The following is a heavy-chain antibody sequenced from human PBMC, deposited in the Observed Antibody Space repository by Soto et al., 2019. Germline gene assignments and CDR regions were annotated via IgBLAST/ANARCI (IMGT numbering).Heavy chain of an antibody. CDR1: GGSISSGGYS. CDR3: ARGYCSSTSCSYLNWFDP. Sequence: QLQLQESGSGLVKPSQTLSLTCAVSGGSISSGGYSWSWIRQPPGKGLEWIGYIYHSGSTYYNPSHKSRVTISVDRSKNQFSLKLSSVTAADTAVYYCARGYCSSTSCSYLNWFDPWGQGTLVTVSS. J-gene: IGHJ5*02. D-gene: IGHD2-2*01. CDR2: IYHSGST. V-gene: IGHV4-30-2*01.